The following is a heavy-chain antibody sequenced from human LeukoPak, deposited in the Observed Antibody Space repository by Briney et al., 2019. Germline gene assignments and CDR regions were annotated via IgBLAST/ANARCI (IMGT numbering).Heavy chain of an antibody. D-gene: IGHD4-11*01. CDR3: SREGYSCPNWFDT. V-gene: IGHV4-39*07. CDR1: GGSISSSRSY. J-gene: IGHJ5*02. Sequence: SETLSLTCSVSGGSISSSRSYWGWIRQPPGKGLEWVGSIYYNGDTYYNPSFKSRVSMSVDTSKNQISLILTSVTAADTAVYYCSREGYSCPNWFDTWGQGTLVTVSS. CDR2: IYYNGDT.